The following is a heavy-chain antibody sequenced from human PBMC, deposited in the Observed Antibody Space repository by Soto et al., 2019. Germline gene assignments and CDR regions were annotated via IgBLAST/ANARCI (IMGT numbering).Heavy chain of an antibody. Sequence: EVQLVESGGSLVQPGGSLRLSCAASGLTVSSNYMSWVRQAPGKGLEWVSVIHSGDNVYYADSVKGRFTISRDNSKNTLNLQMNNLRADYTAVYYCARVEEGWFDPWGQGTLVTVSS. V-gene: IGHV3-66*01. CDR2: IHSGDNV. CDR1: GLTVSSNY. D-gene: IGHD3-3*01. J-gene: IGHJ5*02. CDR3: ARVEEGWFDP.